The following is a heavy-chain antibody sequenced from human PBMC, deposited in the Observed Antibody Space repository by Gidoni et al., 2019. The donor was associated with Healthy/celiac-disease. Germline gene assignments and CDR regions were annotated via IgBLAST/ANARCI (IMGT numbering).Heavy chain of an antibody. D-gene: IGHD5-18*01. CDR3: ARGDTAMVSFDY. CDR1: GYSISSGYY. Sequence: QVQLQESGPGLVKPSETLSLTCAVSGYSISSGYYWGWIRQPPGKGLEWIGSIYHSGSTYYNPSLKSRVTISVDTSKNQFSLKLSSVTAADTAVYYCARGDTAMVSFDYWGQGTLVTVSS. J-gene: IGHJ4*02. V-gene: IGHV4-38-2*01. CDR2: IYHSGST.